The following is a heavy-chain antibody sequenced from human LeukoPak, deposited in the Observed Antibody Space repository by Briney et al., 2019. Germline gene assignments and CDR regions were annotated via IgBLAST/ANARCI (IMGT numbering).Heavy chain of an antibody. CDR2: ISHGGTP. J-gene: IGHJ4*02. CDR3: ARSPTYCSSSNCPVGYSSYDLDY. Sequence: KTSETLSLTCAVYGGSFTGYYWSWIRQSPGKGLEWIGEISHGGTPNSKSSLESRVTISVDTSKNQFSLRASSVTAADMGLYYCARSPTYCSSSNCPVGYSSYDLDYWGEGTRVTVS. D-gene: IGHD2-2*01. V-gene: IGHV4-34*01. CDR1: GGSFTGYY.